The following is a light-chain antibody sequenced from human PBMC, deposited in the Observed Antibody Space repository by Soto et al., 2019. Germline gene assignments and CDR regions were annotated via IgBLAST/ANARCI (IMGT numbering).Light chain of an antibody. V-gene: IGLV2-14*01. Sequence: QSSLTPPASVFGSPGQSLTISCTGTSIDVGGYNYVSWYQQHPGKAPKLMIYEVSNRPSGVSNRFSGSKSGNTASLTISGLQAEDEADYYCSSYTSSSPYVFGTRAKVSVL. J-gene: IGLJ1*01. CDR1: SIDVGGYNY. CDR3: SSYTSSSPYV. CDR2: EVS.